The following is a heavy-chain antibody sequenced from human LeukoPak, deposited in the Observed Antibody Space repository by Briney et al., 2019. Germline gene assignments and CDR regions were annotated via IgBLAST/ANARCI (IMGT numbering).Heavy chain of an antibody. CDR1: GFTFSSYS. CDR3: ARDRDWNSGFDY. CDR2: ISTSSSYI. J-gene: IGHJ4*02. Sequence: GGSLRLSCAASGFTFSSYSMKWVRQAPRKGLEWVSSISTSSSYIYYADSVKGRFTISRDNARNSLYLQMNSLRAEDTAVYYCARDRDWNSGFDYWGQGTLVTVSS. V-gene: IGHV3-21*01. D-gene: IGHD1-7*01.